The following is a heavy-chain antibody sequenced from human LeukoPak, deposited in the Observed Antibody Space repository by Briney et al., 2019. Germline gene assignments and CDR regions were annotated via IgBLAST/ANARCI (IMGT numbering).Heavy chain of an antibody. J-gene: IGHJ4*02. CDR2: IYYSGDT. Sequence: PSETLSLTCTVSGGSISSSRYYWGWIRQPPGKGLEWIGTIYYSGDTYSNSSLKNRVTLSVDTSKNQFSLRLTSVTAADTAVYYRARRQGWLFFDYWGQGTLVTVSS. D-gene: IGHD3-22*01. V-gene: IGHV4-39*01. CDR3: ARRQGWLFFDY. CDR1: GGSISSSRYY.